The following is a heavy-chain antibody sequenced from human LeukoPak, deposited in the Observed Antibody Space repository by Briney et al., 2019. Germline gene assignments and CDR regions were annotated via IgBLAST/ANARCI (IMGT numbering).Heavy chain of an antibody. D-gene: IGHD5-24*01. V-gene: IGHV1-69*13. Sequence: SVKVSCKASGGTFSSYAINWVRQAPGQGLEWMGGIIPIFATTNYAQKFQGRVTITADESTSTAYMELSSLRSEDTAAYYCARETIDGYNYFDYWGQGTLVTVSS. CDR1: GGTFSSYA. CDR2: IIPIFATT. CDR3: ARETIDGYNYFDY. J-gene: IGHJ4*02.